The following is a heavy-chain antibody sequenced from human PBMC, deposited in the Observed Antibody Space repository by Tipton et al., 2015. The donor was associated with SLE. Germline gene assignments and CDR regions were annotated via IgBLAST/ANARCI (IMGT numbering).Heavy chain of an antibody. CDR1: GGSISSSSYY. V-gene: IGHV4-39*01. D-gene: IGHD7-27*01. CDR3: DFLGLTYYYYYYMDV. CDR2: IYYSGST. Sequence: LRLSCTVSGGSISSSSYYWGWIRQPPGKGLEWIGSIYYSGSTYYNPSLKSRVTISVDTSKNQFSLKLSSVTAADTAVYYCDFLGLTYYYYYYMDVWGKGTTVTVSS. J-gene: IGHJ6*03.